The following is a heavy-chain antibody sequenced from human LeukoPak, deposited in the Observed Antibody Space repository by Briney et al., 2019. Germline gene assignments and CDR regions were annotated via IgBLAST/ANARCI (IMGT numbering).Heavy chain of an antibody. V-gene: IGHV3-9*01. CDR3: AKLITTVTMGGGEDAFDI. J-gene: IGHJ3*02. D-gene: IGHD4-17*01. CDR2: ISWNSGSI. Sequence: GGSLRLSCAASGFTFDDYAMHWVRQAPGKGLEWVSGISWNSGSIGYADSVKGRFTISRDNAKNSLYLQMNSLRAEDTALYYCAKLITTVTMGGGEDAFDIWGQGTMVTVSS. CDR1: GFTFDDYA.